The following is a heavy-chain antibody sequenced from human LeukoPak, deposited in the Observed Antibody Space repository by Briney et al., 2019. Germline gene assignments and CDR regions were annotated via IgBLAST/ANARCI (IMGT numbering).Heavy chain of an antibody. CDR3: ARGSGGPYCSSTSCYPYYYYYYMDV. CDR1: GGSFSGYY. J-gene: IGHJ6*03. CDR2: INHSGST. D-gene: IGHD2-2*01. V-gene: IGHV4-34*01. Sequence: SETLSLTCAVYGGSFSGYYWSWIRQPPGKGLEWIGEINHSGSTNYNPSLKSRVTISVDTSKNQFSLKLSSVTAADTAVYYCARGSGGPYCSSTSCYPYYYYYYMDVWGKGTTVTVSS.